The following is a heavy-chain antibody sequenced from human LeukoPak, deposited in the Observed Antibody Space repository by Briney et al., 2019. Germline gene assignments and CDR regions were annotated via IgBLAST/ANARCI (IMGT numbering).Heavy chain of an antibody. J-gene: IGHJ4*02. D-gene: IGHD1-26*01. Sequence: SETLSLTCIVSGDPISSYYWSWIRQPPGKGLEWIGYIFHSGNTNYNPSLKSRVTMSIDTSKNQFSLRLSSVTAADTAVYYCARQPYTIGAYYFDYWGPGTLVSVSP. CDR3: ARQPYTIGAYYFDY. CDR1: GDPISSYY. V-gene: IGHV4-59*08. CDR2: IFHSGNT.